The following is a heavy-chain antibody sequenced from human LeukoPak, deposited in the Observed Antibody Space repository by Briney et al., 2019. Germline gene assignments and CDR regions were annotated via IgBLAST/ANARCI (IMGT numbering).Heavy chain of an antibody. V-gene: IGHV3-48*03. Sequence: PGGSLRLSCAASGFTFSSYEMNWVRQAPGKGLEWVSYISSGSTIYYADSVKGRFTISRDNAKNSLYLQMNSLRAEDTAVYYCAGDNPVRGIPGGYYYYYGMDVWGKGTTVTVSS. J-gene: IGHJ6*04. CDR3: AGDNPVRGIPGGYYYYYGMDV. CDR1: GFTFSSYE. D-gene: IGHD3-10*01. CDR2: ISSGSTI.